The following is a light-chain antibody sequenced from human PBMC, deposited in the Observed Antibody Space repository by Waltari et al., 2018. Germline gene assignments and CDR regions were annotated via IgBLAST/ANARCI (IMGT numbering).Light chain of an antibody. CDR3: LQDYIYPFS. Sequence: AIQMTQPPSSLSASVGDRITITCRARQAIRNELSWFQQRPGKAPKLLIYGASKLHSGVPSRCRGSGTGTDFTLTISSLQPEDFATYYCLQDYIYPFSFGQGTQV. CDR2: GAS. CDR1: QAIRNE. V-gene: IGKV1-6*01. J-gene: IGKJ2*01.